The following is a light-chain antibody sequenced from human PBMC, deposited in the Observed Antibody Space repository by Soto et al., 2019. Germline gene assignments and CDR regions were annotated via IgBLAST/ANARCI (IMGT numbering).Light chain of an antibody. CDR2: RDS. V-gene: IGLV3-9*01. J-gene: IGLJ3*02. Sequence: SYELTQPLSVSVALGQTARITCGGNNIGSKNVHWYQQKPVQAPVLVIYRDSYRPSGIPERFSGSNSGNTATLTISRAQAGDDADYYCQVWDSSTAVFGGGTKLTVL. CDR1: NIGSKN. CDR3: QVWDSSTAV.